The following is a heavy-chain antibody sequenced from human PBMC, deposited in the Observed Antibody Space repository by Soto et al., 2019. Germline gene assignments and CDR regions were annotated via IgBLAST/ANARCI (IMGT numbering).Heavy chain of an antibody. CDR3: AREGSSYGYPFN. V-gene: IGHV4-31*03. CDR1: GGSISSGGYY. D-gene: IGHD5-18*01. J-gene: IGHJ4*02. CDR2: IYYSGST. Sequence: QVQLQESGPGLVKPSQTLSLTCTVSGGSISSGGYYWSWIRQHLGKGLEWIGYIYYSGSTYYNPSLKSRVTISVDTSKNQFSLKLSSVTAADTAVYYCAREGSSYGYPFNWGQGTLVTVSS.